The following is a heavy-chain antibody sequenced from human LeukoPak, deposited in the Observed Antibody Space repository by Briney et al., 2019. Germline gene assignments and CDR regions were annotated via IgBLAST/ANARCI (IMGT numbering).Heavy chain of an antibody. CDR2: INHSGST. V-gene: IGHV4-34*01. D-gene: IGHD3-22*01. Sequence: SETLSLTCAVYGGSFSGYYWSWIRQPPGKGLEWIVEINHSGSTNYNPSLKSRVTISVDTTKNQFSLKLSSVTAADTAVYYCARGVRLYYYDSSGYYPDWGQGTLVTLSS. J-gene: IGHJ4*02. CDR1: GGSFSGYY. CDR3: ARGVRLYYYDSSGYYPD.